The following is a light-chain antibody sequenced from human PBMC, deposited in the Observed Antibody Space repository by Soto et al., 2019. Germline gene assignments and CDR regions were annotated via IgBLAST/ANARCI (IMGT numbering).Light chain of an antibody. V-gene: IGKV1-33*01. Sequence: DIQMTQSPSSLSASVGDRVTITCQASHDIKKYLNWYQEKPGKAPKLLIYDASNLQTGVPSSFSGSGSGTHFTSTISSLQPEDIATDYCQRYDSLPPTFGQGTRLDIK. J-gene: IGKJ5*01. CDR2: DAS. CDR3: QRYDSLPPT. CDR1: HDIKKY.